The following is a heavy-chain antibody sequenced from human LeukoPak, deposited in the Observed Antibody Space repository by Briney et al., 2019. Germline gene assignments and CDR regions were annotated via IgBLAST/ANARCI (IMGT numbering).Heavy chain of an antibody. CDR3: AHMTGFDY. CDR1: GFAFSSRI. CDR2: ISSSGDST. V-gene: IGHV3-23*01. J-gene: IGHJ4*02. Sequence: GGSLRLSCAASGFAFSSRIMSWVRQAPREGLEWVSSISSSGDSTNYRDSVKGRFTISRDNSKNTLYLQMNSLRVEDTAAYYCAHMTGFDYWGQGSLVTVSS. D-gene: IGHD3-9*01.